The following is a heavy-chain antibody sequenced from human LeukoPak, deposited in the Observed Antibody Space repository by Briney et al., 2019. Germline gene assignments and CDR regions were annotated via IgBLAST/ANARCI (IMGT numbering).Heavy chain of an antibody. CDR2: INQDESQK. J-gene: IGHJ4*02. CDR1: GFTFSRYW. CDR3: ARLLQQWPPINFDC. D-gene: IGHD5-18*01. Sequence: GGSLRLSCAASGFTFSRYWLSWVRQAPGKGLEWVADINQDESQKHYVDSVKGRLTISRDNAKNSLSLQMNSLRAEDTAVYYCARLLQQWPPINFDCWGQGTLVTVSS. V-gene: IGHV3-7*01.